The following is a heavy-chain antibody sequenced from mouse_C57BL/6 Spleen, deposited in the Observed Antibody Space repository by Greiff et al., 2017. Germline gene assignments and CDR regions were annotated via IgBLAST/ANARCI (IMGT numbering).Heavy chain of an antibody. D-gene: IGHD1-1*01. CDR1: GYTFTDYY. V-gene: IGHV1-26*01. J-gene: IGHJ2*01. CDR3: ARRHYYGREGFDY. CDR2: INPNNGGT. Sequence: EVQLQQSGPELVKPGASVKISCKASGYTFTDYYMNWVKQSHGKSLEWIGDINPNNGGTSYNQKFKGKATLTVDKSSSTAYMELRSLTSEDSAVYYCARRHYYGREGFDYWGQGTTLTVSS.